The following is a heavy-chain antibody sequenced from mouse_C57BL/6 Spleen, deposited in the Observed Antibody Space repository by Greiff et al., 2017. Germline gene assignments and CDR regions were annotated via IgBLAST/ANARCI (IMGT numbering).Heavy chain of an antibody. CDR3: AKEETALWAMDY. D-gene: IGHD3-2*01. J-gene: IGHJ4*01. V-gene: IGHV1-61*01. Sequence: QVQLQQPGAELVRPGSSVKLSCKASGYTFTSYWMDWVKQRPGQGLEWIGNIYPSDSETHYNQKFKDKATLTVDKSSSTAYMQLSSLTSEDSAVYYCAKEETALWAMDYWGQGTSVTVSS. CDR1: GYTFTSYW. CDR2: IYPSDSET.